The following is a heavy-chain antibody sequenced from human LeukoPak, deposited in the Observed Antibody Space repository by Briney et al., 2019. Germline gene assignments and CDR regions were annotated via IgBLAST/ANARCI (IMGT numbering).Heavy chain of an antibody. CDR2: IYYSGST. J-gene: IGHJ4*02. CDR3: ARSKTYYDILTGYAYPFDY. Sequence: PSQTLSLTCTVSGGSISSGDYYWSWIRQPPGKGLEWIGYIYYSGSTYYNPSLKSRVTISVDTSKNQFSLKLSSVTAADTAVYYCARSKTYYDILTGYAYPFDYWGQGTLVTVSS. CDR1: GGSISSGDYY. V-gene: IGHV4-30-4*01. D-gene: IGHD3-9*01.